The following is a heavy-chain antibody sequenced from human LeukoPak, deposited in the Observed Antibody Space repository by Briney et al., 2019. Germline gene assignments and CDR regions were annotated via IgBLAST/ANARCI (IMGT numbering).Heavy chain of an antibody. Sequence: GGSLRLSCTASGFRFSGYAMSWVRQAPGKGLEWVSSVSSIGGDTSYTDSVKGRFTISRDNSKNTLYLQMNSLRAEDTAVYYCAKREWELPQYNYFDPWGQGTLVTVSS. D-gene: IGHD1-26*01. CDR3: AKREWELPQYNYFDP. J-gene: IGHJ5*02. V-gene: IGHV3-23*01. CDR1: GFRFSGYA. CDR2: VSSIGGDT.